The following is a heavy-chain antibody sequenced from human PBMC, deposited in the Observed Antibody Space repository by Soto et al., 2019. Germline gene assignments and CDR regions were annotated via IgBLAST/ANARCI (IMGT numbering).Heavy chain of an antibody. J-gene: IGHJ4*02. CDR2: IYYSGST. CDR1: GGSISSYY. CDR3: ATSYGNALYTY. D-gene: IGHD2-8*01. V-gene: IGHV4-59*01. Sequence: SETLSLTCTVSGGSISSYYWSWIRQPPGKGLEWIGYIYYSGSTNYNPSLKSRVTISLDTSKNQFSLKLTSVTAADTAVYYCATSYGNALYTYWGQGTQVTVSS.